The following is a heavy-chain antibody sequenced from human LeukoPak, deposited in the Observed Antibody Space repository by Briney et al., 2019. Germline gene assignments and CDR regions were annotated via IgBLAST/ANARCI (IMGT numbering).Heavy chain of an antibody. D-gene: IGHD2-21*02. CDR2: ISWNSGDI. J-gene: IGHJ2*01. V-gene: IGHV3-9*01. CDR1: GFSFVGYA. CDR3: VKSGGYATAIRYFDL. Sequence: GGSLRLSCAASGFSFVGYALHWVRQAPGKGLEWVASISWNSGDIVHADSVKGRFTISRDNAKNSLYLQMDSLRTEDTALYYCVKSGGYATAIRYFDLWGRGTLVTVSS.